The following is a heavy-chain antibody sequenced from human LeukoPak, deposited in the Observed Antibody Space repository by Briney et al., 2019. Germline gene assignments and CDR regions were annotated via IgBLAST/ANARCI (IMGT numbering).Heavy chain of an antibody. CDR2: IYHSGST. V-gene: IGHV4-38-2*01. D-gene: IGHD2-15*01. Sequence: SETMSLTCAVSGYSISSGYYWGWIRQPPGKGLEWIGSIYHSGSTYYNPSLKSRVTISADTSKSQFSLRLSSVTAADTALYYCARGGVVAAPGDAFDIWGQGTMVTVFS. J-gene: IGHJ3*02. CDR1: GYSISSGYY. CDR3: ARGGVVAAPGDAFDI.